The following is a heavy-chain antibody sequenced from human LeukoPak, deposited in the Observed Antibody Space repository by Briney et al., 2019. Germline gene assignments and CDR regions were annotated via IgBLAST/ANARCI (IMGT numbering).Heavy chain of an antibody. CDR2: INPNSGGT. CDR3: ARGPGGLLSDYFDY. CDR1: GYIFTGHY. Sequence: ASVKVSCKASGYIFTGHYMHWVRQAPGQGLEWMGWINPNSGGTNYAQKFQGRVTMTRDTSTSTVYMELSSLRSEDTAVYYCARGPGGLLSDYFDYWGQGTLVTVSS. V-gene: IGHV1-2*02. J-gene: IGHJ4*02. D-gene: IGHD2/OR15-2a*01.